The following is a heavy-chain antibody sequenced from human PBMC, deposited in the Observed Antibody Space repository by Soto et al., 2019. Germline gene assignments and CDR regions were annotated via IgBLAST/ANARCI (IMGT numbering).Heavy chain of an antibody. J-gene: IGHJ6*01. CDR2: ISNSGNT. CDR1: GFTFSSYA. V-gene: IGHV3-23*01. D-gene: IGHD3-10*01. CDR3: AKTKFRGVVVNV. Sequence: EVQLLESGGALVQPGGSLRLSCAASGFTFSSYAMYWVRQAPGKGLEWVSTISNSGNTYYADSVEGRFTISRDNSKNTLYLQMNSLRAEDTAVYYCAKTKFRGVVVNVW.